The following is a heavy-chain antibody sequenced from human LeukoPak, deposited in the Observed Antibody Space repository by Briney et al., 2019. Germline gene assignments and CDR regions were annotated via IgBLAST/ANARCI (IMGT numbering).Heavy chain of an antibody. Sequence: SETLSLTCTVSGYSISSGYYWGWIRQPPGKGLEWIGYIYYSGSTYYNPSLKSRVTISVDTSKNQFSLKLSSVTAADTAVYYCARGVVVVAAIRSYYYGMGVWGQGTTVTVSS. V-gene: IGHV4-38-2*02. D-gene: IGHD2-15*01. J-gene: IGHJ6*02. CDR3: ARGVVVVAAIRSYYYGMGV. CDR2: IYYSGST. CDR1: GYSISSGYY.